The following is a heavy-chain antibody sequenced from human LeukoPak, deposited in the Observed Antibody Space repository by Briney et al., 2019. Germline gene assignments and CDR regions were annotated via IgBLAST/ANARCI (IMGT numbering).Heavy chain of an antibody. CDR1: GFTFSSYA. D-gene: IGHD6-6*01. Sequence: GGSLRLPCAASGFTFSSYAMSWVRQAPGKGLEWVSAISGSGGSTYYADSVKGRFTISRDNSKNTLYLQMNSLRAEDTAVYYCAKDLHRSSSSTFDYWGQGTLVTVSS. J-gene: IGHJ4*02. CDR3: AKDLHRSSSSTFDY. CDR2: ISGSGGST. V-gene: IGHV3-23*01.